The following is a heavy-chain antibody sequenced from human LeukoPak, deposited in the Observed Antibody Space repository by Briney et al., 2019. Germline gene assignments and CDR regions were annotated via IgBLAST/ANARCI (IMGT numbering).Heavy chain of an antibody. CDR2: ISYDGSNK. J-gene: IGHJ6*04. V-gene: IGHV3-30*01. CDR3: ARDYYDFSMDV. D-gene: IGHD3-22*01. CDR1: GFTFSSYA. Sequence: GGSLRLSCAASGFTFSSYAMHWVRQAPGKGLEWVAVISYDGSNKYYAGSVKGRFTISRDNSKNTLYLQMNSLRAEDTAVYYCARDYYDFSMDVWGKGTTVTVSS.